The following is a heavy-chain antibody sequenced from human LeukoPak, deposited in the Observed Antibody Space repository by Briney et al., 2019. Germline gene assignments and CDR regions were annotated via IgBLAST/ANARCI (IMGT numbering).Heavy chain of an antibody. CDR2: IYYSGST. J-gene: IGHJ4*02. D-gene: IGHD1-26*01. CDR1: GGSISSSSYY. Sequence: SETLSLTCTVSGGSISSSSYYWGWIRQPPGKGLEWIGSIYYSGSTYYNPSLKSRVTISVDTSKNQFSLKLSSVTAADTAVYYCARDGVGATDIPFDYWGQGTLVTVSS. V-gene: IGHV4-39*07. CDR3: ARDGVGATDIPFDY.